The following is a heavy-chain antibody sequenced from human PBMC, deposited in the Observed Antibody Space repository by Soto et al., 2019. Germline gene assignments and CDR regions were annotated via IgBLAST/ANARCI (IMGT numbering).Heavy chain of an antibody. CDR3: ARELAAAGSFDY. CDR2: ISTSGSTI. J-gene: IGHJ4*02. D-gene: IGHD6-13*01. CDR1: GFRFSNSW. Sequence: EVQLVESGGGFVQPGGSLRLSCAGSGFRFSNSWMSWVRQAPGKGLEWISYISTSGSTIYYADSVKGRFTISRDNAKNSLYLQMNSLRAEDTAVYYCARELAAAGSFDYWGQGTLVTVSS. V-gene: IGHV3-48*04.